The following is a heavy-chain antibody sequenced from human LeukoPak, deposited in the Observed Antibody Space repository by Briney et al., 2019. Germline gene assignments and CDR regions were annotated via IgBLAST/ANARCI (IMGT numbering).Heavy chain of an antibody. V-gene: IGHV4-61*02. D-gene: IGHD3-9*01. J-gene: IGHJ4*02. CDR2: IYTSGST. Sequence: PSQNLSLTCTVSGGSISSGSYYWSWIRQPAGKGLEWIGRIYTSGSTNYNPSLKSRVTISVDTSKNQFPLKLSSVTAADTAVYYCARGRYFDWLSYFDYWGQGTLVTVSS. CDR3: ARGRYFDWLSYFDY. CDR1: GGSISSGSYY.